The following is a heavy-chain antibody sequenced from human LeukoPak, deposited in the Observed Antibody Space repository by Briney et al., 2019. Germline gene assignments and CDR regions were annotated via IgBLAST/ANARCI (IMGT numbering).Heavy chain of an antibody. D-gene: IGHD2-21*01. CDR3: ATHLRGDVTPHIPNYYYYYMDV. CDR1: GGSFSGYY. V-gene: IGHV4-34*01. CDR2: INHSGST. Sequence: SETLSLTCAVYGGSFSGYYWSWIRQPPGKGLEWIGEINHSGSTNYNPSLKSRVTISVDTSKNQFSLKLSSVTAADTAVYYCATHLRGDVTPHIPNYYYYYMDVWGKGTTVTVSS. J-gene: IGHJ6*03.